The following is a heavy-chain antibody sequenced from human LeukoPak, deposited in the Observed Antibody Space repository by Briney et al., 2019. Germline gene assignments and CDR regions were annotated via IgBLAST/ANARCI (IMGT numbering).Heavy chain of an antibody. V-gene: IGHV3-7*01. J-gene: IGHJ4*02. CDR2: IKPDGSGK. Sequence: PGGSLTLSCAASGFTFSGFWTSWVRQAPGEGLEWVANIKPDGSGKYYVDSVKGRFTISRDNAKNSLYLQMNSLRAEDTAVYYCARIFCGSGGCYYDYWGEGTLVTVSS. CDR3: ARIFCGSGGCYYDY. CDR1: GFTFSGFW. D-gene: IGHD2-21*01.